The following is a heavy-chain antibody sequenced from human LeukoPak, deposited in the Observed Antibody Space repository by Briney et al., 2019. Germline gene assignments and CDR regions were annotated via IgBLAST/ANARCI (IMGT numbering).Heavy chain of an antibody. CDR3: ARGVGSGSYSRE. CDR2: INPNSGGT. Sequence: ASGKVSCKASGYTFTGYYMHWVRQAPGQGLEWMGWINPNSGGTNYAQKFQGRVTMTRDTSISTAYMELSRLRSDDTAVYYCARGVGSGSYSREWGQGTLVTVSS. V-gene: IGHV1-2*02. CDR1: GYTFTGYY. D-gene: IGHD3-10*01. J-gene: IGHJ4*02.